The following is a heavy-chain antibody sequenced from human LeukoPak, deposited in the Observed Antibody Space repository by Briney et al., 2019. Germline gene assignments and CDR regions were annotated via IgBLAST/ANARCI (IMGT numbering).Heavy chain of an antibody. CDR2: INHSGST. Sequence: SETLSLTCTVSGGSISSYYWSWIRQPPGKGLEWIGEINHSGSTNYNPSLKSRVTISVDTSKNQFSLKLSSVTAADTAVYYCARDIVVVPAAIYYYYYYGMDVWGQGTTVTVSS. CDR1: GGSISSYY. CDR3: ARDIVVVPAAIYYYYYYGMDV. J-gene: IGHJ6*02. D-gene: IGHD2-2*02. V-gene: IGHV4-34*01.